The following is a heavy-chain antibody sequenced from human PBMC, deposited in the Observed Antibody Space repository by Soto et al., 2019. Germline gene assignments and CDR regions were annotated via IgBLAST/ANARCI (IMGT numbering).Heavy chain of an antibody. Sequence: EVQLLDSGGGLVQPGGSLRLSCAASGFTFRTYAMSWVRQAPGKGLEWVSTISDSGTTYYANSVKGRFTISRDNSRNPLQLPRITLRAPDTAVYYCAKGGEGSCSRPSCVYCSDSWGQGALVTVSS. J-gene: IGHJ5*01. CDR3: AKGGEGSCSRPSCVYCSDS. V-gene: IGHV3-23*01. CDR1: GFTFRTYA. D-gene: IGHD2-2*01. CDR2: ISDSGTT.